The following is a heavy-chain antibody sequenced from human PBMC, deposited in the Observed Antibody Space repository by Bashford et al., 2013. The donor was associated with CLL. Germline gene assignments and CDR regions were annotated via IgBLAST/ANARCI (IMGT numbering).Heavy chain of an antibody. V-gene: IGHV1-18*01. J-gene: IGHJ6*02. D-gene: IGHD6-19*01. Sequence: ASVKVSCKASGDTFSNSAFSWVRQAPGQGLEWMGWISGYNGNTNYAQKFQGRVTMTTDMSTSTTYMELRSLTSDDTAVYYCARRIPSIAVAGNWMEDYYYYGMDVWGQGTTVTVSS. CDR1: GDTFSNSA. CDR2: ISGYNGNT. CDR3: ARRIPSIAVAGNWMEDYYYYGMDV.